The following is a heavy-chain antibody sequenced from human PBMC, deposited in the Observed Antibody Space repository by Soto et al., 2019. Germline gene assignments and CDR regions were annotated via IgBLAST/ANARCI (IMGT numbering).Heavy chain of an antibody. Sequence: QVQLQESGPGLVKPSETLSLTCTVSGGSISSYYWSWIRQPPGKGLEWIGYIYYSGSTNYNPSLKSRVTISVDTSKNQFSLKLRSVTAADTAVYYCAREGTTVDSYYYYGMDVWGQGTTVTVYS. CDR3: AREGTTVDSYYYYGMDV. CDR2: IYYSGST. D-gene: IGHD1-1*01. V-gene: IGHV4-59*01. J-gene: IGHJ6*02. CDR1: GGSISSYY.